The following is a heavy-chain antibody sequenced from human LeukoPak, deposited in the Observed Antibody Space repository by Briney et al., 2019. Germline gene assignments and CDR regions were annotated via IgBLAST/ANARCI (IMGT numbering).Heavy chain of an antibody. CDR3: ARDIVGATPYYYYGMDV. J-gene: IGHJ6*02. Sequence: SGGSLKLSCAASGFTFSSYWMSWVRQAPGKGLEWVANIKQDGSEKYYVDSVKGRFTISRHNAKNSLYLQMNSLRAEDTAVYYCARDIVGATPYYYYGMDVWGQGTTVTVSS. CDR1: GFTFSSYW. D-gene: IGHD1-26*01. V-gene: IGHV3-7*01. CDR2: IKQDGSEK.